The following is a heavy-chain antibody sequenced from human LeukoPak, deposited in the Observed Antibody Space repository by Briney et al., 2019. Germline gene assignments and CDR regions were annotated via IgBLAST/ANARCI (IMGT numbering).Heavy chain of an antibody. CDR2: FYNSGRT. V-gene: IGHV4-61*02. CDR1: GGSISSSSYY. Sequence: KPSETLSLTCTVSGGSISSSSYYWNWIRQPAGKGLEWIGRFYNSGRTNFNPSLKSRVTISADTSKNQFSLKLRSVTAADTAVYYCARGDLKSDWFDPWGQGTLVIVST. CDR3: ARGDLKSDWFDP. J-gene: IGHJ5*02. D-gene: IGHD3-3*01.